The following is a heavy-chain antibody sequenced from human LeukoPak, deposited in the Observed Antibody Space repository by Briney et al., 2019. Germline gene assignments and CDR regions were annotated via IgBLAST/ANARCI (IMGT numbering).Heavy chain of an antibody. Sequence: ASVKVSCKASGYTFTGYYMHWVRQAPGQGLEWMGWINPNSGGTNYAQKFQGWVTMTTDTSTSTAYMELRSLRSDDTAVYYCARDRDDSSGYYYVEYYFDYWGQGTLVTVSS. CDR2: INPNSGGT. V-gene: IGHV1-2*04. CDR1: GYTFTGYY. D-gene: IGHD3-22*01. J-gene: IGHJ4*02. CDR3: ARDRDDSSGYYYVEYYFDY.